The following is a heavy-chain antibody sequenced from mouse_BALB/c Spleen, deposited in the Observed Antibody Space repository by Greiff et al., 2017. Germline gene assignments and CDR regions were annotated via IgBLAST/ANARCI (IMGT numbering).Heavy chain of an antibody. V-gene: IGHV2-5-1*01. CDR2: IWRGGST. J-gene: IGHJ4*01. CDR1: GFSLTSYG. D-gene: IGHD1-1*01. Sequence: QVQLQQSGPSLVQPSQSLSITCTVSGFSLTSYGVHWVRQSPGKGLEWLGVIWRGGSTDYNAAFMSRLSITKDNSKSQVFFKMNSLQADDTAIYYCANDYGSSPYAMDYWGQGTSVTVSS. CDR3: ANDYGSSPYAMDY.